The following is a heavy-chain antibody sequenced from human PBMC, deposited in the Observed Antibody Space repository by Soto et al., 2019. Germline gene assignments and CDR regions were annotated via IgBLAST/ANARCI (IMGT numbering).Heavy chain of an antibody. D-gene: IGHD3-10*01. CDR2: IYYSGST. CDR1: GGSISSRGYY. V-gene: IGHV4-31*03. CDR3: ARDKGGAALKGSGMDV. J-gene: IGHJ6*02. Sequence: QVQLQESGPGLVKPSQTLSLSCSVSGGSISSRGYYWSWIRHHPEKGLEWIGSIYYSGSTYYNPSLKSRVIMSLDTSMNEFSLKLTSVTAADTAVYYCARDKGGAALKGSGMDVWGQGTTVTVSS.